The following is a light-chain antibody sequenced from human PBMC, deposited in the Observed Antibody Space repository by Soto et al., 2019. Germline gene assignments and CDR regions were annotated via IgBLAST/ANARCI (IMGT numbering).Light chain of an antibody. CDR2: KAS. V-gene: IGKV1-5*03. CDR1: QTISSW. Sequence: DIQMTQSPSTLSGSVGDRVTITCRASQTISSWLAWYQQKTGKAPKLLIYKASTLKSGVPSRFSGSGAGTEFTLTISSLQPDDFATYYCQHYNSYSEAFGQGTQVE. J-gene: IGKJ1*01. CDR3: QHYNSYSEA.